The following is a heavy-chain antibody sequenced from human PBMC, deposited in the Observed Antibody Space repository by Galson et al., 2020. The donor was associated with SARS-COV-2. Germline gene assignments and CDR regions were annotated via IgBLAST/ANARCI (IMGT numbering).Heavy chain of an antibody. V-gene: IGHV3-53*01. D-gene: IGHD3-3*01. J-gene: IGHJ6*02. CDR1: GFTVSSNY. Sequence: GGSLRLSCAASGFTVSSNYMSWVRQAPGKGLEWVSVIYSGGSTYYADSVKPRFTISTDNSKNTQDRQMNSLRAEDTAVYSCSRDPPYYDFWGGYYRQSGGMDGWGQGATVTVSS. CDR3: SRDPPYYDFWGGYYRQSGGMDG. CDR2: IYSGGST.